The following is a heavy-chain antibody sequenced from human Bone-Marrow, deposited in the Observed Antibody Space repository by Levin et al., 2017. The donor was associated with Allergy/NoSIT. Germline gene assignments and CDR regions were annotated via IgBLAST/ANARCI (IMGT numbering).Heavy chain of an antibody. CDR1: GYIFSSQA. CDR3: ARDRHYNPRFGIDI. V-gene: IGHV7-4-1*02. CDR2: INTNTGNP. D-gene: IGHD3-3*01. Sequence: GASVKVSCKATGYIFSSQAIHWVRLAPGQGLEWMGWINTNTGNPTYAQGHTGRFVFSLDSSDNTAHLQISGLQTEDTAVYYCARDRHYNPRFGIDIWGQGTMVTVSP. J-gene: IGHJ3*02.